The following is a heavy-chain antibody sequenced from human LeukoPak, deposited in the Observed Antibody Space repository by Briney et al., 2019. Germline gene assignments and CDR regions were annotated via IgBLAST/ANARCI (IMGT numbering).Heavy chain of an antibody. V-gene: IGHV4-4*07. D-gene: IGHD1-1*01. CDR1: GGSISSYY. CDR3: ARDGPWKSDV. Sequence: SETLSLTCTVSGGSISSYYWSWIRQPAGKGLEWIGRMYTSGSTNYNPSLQSRVTISADSSKNHFFLQLTSATAADTAVYFCARDGPWKSDVWGRGTLVTVSS. J-gene: IGHJ4*02. CDR2: MYTSGST.